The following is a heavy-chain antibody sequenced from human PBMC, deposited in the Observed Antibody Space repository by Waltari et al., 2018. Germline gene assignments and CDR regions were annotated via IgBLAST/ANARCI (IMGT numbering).Heavy chain of an antibody. Sequence: QVQLVQSGAEVKKPGSSVKVSCKASGGTFDNYGINWVRQAPGQGLEWMGRIIPMFATTDYAQKFQGRVTITADESTSTAYMELRSLRSEDTAVYYCARAGYSRLFDYWGQGTLVTVSS. CDR3: ARAGYSRLFDY. CDR1: GGTFDNYG. J-gene: IGHJ4*02. CDR2: IIPMFATT. D-gene: IGHD5-12*01. V-gene: IGHV1-69*15.